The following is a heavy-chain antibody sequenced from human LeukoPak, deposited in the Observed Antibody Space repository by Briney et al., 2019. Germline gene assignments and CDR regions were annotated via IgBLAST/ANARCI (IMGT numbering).Heavy chain of an antibody. CDR2: IRNDAYAWTT. J-gene: IGHJ4*02. V-gene: IGHV3-49*01. D-gene: IGHD4-17*01. CDR1: GFTFGDYA. Sequence: GGSLRLSCATSGFTFGDYAILWFRRAPGKGLEFLGFIRNDAYAWTTAYAASVKDRFTISRDGSKSIAYLHLHSLRTEDTALYYCTRDLQVQDGLDYWGQGTLVTVSS. CDR3: TRDLQVQDGLDY.